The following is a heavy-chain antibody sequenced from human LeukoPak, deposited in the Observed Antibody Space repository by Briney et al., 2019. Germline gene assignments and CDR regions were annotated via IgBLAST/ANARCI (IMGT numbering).Heavy chain of an antibody. CDR3: AGVLLGYCSGGSCYPWWFDP. Sequence: SETLSLTCTVSGGSISSYYWSWIRQPAGKGLEWIGRIYTSGSTNYNPSLKSRVTMSVVTSKNQFSLKLSSVTAADTAVYYCAGVLLGYCSGGSCYPWWFDPWGQGTLVTVSS. CDR1: GGSISSYY. J-gene: IGHJ5*02. CDR2: IYTSGST. V-gene: IGHV4-4*07. D-gene: IGHD2-15*01.